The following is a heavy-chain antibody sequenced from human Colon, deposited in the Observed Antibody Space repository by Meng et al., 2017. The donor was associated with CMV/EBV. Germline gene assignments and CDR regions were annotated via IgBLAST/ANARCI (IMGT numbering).Heavy chain of an antibody. CDR3: ARDVFRGEAFDI. Sequence: GESLKISCAASGFTVSTYTMSWVRQAPGKGMEWVSRIRGRDGRASYADSVKGRFTISRDNAKNSLYLQMNGLRAEDTAVYYCARDVFRGEAFDIWGQGTMVTVSS. D-gene: IGHD3-3*01. CDR2: IRGRDGRA. V-gene: IGHV3-23*01. CDR1: GFTVSTYT. J-gene: IGHJ3*02.